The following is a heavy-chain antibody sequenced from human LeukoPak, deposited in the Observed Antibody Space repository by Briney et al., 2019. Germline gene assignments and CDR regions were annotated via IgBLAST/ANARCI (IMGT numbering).Heavy chain of an antibody. J-gene: IGHJ4*02. CDR3: ARSSMVQGVIITAPLYYFDY. CDR1: GGSFSGYY. V-gene: IGHV4-34*01. CDR2: INHSGST. Sequence: PETLSLTCAVYGGSFSGYYWSWIRQPPGKGLEWIGEINHSGSTNYNPSLKSRVTISVDTSKNQFSLKLSSVTAADTAVYYCARSSMVQGVIITAPLYYFDYWGQGTLVTVSS. D-gene: IGHD3-10*01.